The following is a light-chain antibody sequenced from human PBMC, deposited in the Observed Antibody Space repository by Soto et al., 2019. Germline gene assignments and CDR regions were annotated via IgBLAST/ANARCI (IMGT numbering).Light chain of an antibody. CDR2: GAS. J-gene: IGKJ1*01. CDR1: QSVSSSA. CDR3: QYYGTSPQT. Sequence: EIVFTQSPGTLSLSPGERATLSCRASQSVSSSALAWYQQKPGQAPRRLIYGASSRATGIPDRFSGSGSGTDFTLTISRLEPEDFAVYYCQYYGTSPQTFGQGTKVDIK. V-gene: IGKV3-20*01.